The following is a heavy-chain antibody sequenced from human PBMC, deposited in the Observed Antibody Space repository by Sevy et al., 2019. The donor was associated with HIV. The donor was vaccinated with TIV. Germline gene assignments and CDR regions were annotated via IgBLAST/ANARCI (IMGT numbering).Heavy chain of an antibody. D-gene: IGHD2-2*01. Sequence: GGSLRLSCAASGFTFSSRAINWVRQAPGKGLEWVSIISGTGAGIYYADSVKGRFTISRDNSKNTLYLQMNSLRAEDTAIYYCAKTREVIVAPSVDGAYFYSWGRGTLVTVSS. CDR1: GFTFSSRA. CDR3: AKTREVIVAPSVDGAYFYS. J-gene: IGHJ4*02. V-gene: IGHV3-23*01. CDR2: ISGTGAGI.